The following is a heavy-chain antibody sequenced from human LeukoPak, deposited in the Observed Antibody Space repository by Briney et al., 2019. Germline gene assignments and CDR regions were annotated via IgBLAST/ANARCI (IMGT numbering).Heavy chain of an antibody. CDR1: GYIFTIYA. D-gene: IGHD3-9*01. V-gene: IGHV1-3*01. Sequence: ASVKVSCKASGYIFTIYAIHWVRQAPGQRLEWMGWINAGNGNTKYSQKFQGRVTITRDTSASTAYMELSSLRSEDTAVYYCARGPLTGYDYWGQGTLVTVSS. CDR3: ARGPLTGYDY. CDR2: INAGNGNT. J-gene: IGHJ4*02.